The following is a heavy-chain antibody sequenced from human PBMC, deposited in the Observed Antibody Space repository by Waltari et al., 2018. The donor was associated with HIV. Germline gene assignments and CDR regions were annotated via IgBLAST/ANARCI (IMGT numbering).Heavy chain of an antibody. D-gene: IGHD2-21*02. J-gene: IGHJ4*02. CDR1: GFTFTDHW. Sequence: EVQLAESGGGLVQPGGSLRLSCAASGFTFTDHWMTWVRQAPGKGLEWVANIKQDGSQKYYVDSVKGRFTISRDNAKNALYLQMNSLGAEDTAVYYCVRSVGGNSAYWGQGTLVTVSS. V-gene: IGHV3-7*01. CDR2: IKQDGSQK. CDR3: VRSVGGNSAY.